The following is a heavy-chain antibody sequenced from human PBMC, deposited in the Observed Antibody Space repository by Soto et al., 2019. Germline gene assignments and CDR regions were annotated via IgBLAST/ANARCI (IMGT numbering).Heavy chain of an antibody. D-gene: IGHD6-13*01. CDR3: ARDEGWLAAAGPFDY. CDR2: ISYDGSNK. Sequence: QVQLVESGGGVVQPGRSLRLSCAASGFTFSSYAMHWVRQAPGKGLEWVAVISYDGSNKYYADSVKGRFTISRDNSKNTLYLQMNSLRAEDTAVYYCARDEGWLAAAGPFDYWGQGTLVTVSS. V-gene: IGHV3-30-3*01. CDR1: GFTFSSYA. J-gene: IGHJ4*02.